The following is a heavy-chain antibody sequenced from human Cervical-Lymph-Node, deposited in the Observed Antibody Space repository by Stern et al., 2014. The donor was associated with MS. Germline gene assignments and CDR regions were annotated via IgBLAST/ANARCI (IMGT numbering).Heavy chain of an antibody. CDR2: VYYSGST. D-gene: IGHD3-10*01. CDR1: GGSISNYD. V-gene: IGHV4-59*01. CDR3: ARGIRGINTANYYGMDV. J-gene: IGHJ6*02. Sequence: QVQLQESGPGLVKPSETLSLTCTVSGGSISNYDWTWVRQPPGKGLEWIAYVYYSGSTKYNPSLKSRVTISLDRSRNQFSLRLSSVTAADTAVYYCARGIRGINTANYYGMDVWGQGTTVTVSS.